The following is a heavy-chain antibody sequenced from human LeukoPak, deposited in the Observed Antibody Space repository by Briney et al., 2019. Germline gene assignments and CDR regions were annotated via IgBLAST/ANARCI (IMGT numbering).Heavy chain of an antibody. CDR2: IYTTGNT. CDR3: ARDGSGRVPEMSAPDY. V-gene: IGHV3-53*01. CDR1: GFTVSSNS. Sequence: GGSLRLSCTVSGFTVSSNSMSWVRQAPGKGLEWVSFIYTTGNTHNSDSVKGRFTISRDSSKNTLYLQMNSLRAEDTAVYYCARDGSGRVPEMSAPDYWGQGTLVTVSS. J-gene: IGHJ4*02. D-gene: IGHD3-10*01.